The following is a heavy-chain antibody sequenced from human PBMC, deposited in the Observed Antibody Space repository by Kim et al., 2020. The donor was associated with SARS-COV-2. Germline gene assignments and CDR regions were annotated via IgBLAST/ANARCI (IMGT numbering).Heavy chain of an antibody. D-gene: IGHD3-16*02. CDR3: ASALGH. CDR1: GDSLSSDY. J-gene: IGHJ4*02. Sequence: SETLSLTCTVSGDSLSSDYWSWNRQPAGKGLEWIGRIYTSGRTNYNPSLQSRVTMSVDMSKNQFSLKLSSVTAADTAVYYCASALGHWGKGTVVTVS. CDR2: IYTSGRT. V-gene: IGHV4-4*07.